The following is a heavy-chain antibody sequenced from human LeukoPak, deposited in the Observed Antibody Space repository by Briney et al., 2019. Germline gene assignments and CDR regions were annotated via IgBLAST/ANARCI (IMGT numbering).Heavy chain of an antibody. Sequence: SETLSLTCTVSGGSISSDYWSWIRQPPGKGLEWIGYIHYSGSANYKPSLKSRVTISVDTSKNQFSLKLSSVTAADTAVYYCARAVWGSYRVFDYWGQGTLVTVSS. V-gene: IGHV4-59*12. D-gene: IGHD3-16*02. CDR1: GGSISSDY. J-gene: IGHJ4*02. CDR3: ARAVWGSYRVFDY. CDR2: IHYSGSA.